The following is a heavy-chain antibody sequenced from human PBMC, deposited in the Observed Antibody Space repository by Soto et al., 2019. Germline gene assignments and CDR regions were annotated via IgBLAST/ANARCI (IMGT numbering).Heavy chain of an antibody. V-gene: IGHV1-18*01. Sequence: ASVKVSCKASGYTFTIYGISWVRQAPGQGLEWMGWISAYNGNTNYAQKLQGRVTMTTDTSTSTAYMELRSLRSDDTAVYYCAREARLAYCSGGSCYSSDAFDIWGQGTMVTVSS. CDR2: ISAYNGNT. CDR3: AREARLAYCSGGSCYSSDAFDI. CDR1: GYTFTIYG. J-gene: IGHJ3*02. D-gene: IGHD2-15*01.